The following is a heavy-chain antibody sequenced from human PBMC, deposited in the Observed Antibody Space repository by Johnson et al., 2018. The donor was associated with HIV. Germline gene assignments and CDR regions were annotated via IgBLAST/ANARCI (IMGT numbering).Heavy chain of an antibody. CDR3: ARGFGNSGYYYGRFGAFDI. V-gene: IGHV3-20*04. CDR1: GFTFDDYG. CDR2: INWNGGSR. J-gene: IGHJ3*02. D-gene: IGHD3-22*01. Sequence: MLLVESGGGVVRPGGSLRLSCAASGFTFDDYGMRWVRHAPGKGLEWVSGINWNGGSRGYAASVKGRFTISRDNAKNSLYLQMNSLRAEDTALYYCARGFGNSGYYYGRFGAFDIWGQGTMVTVSS.